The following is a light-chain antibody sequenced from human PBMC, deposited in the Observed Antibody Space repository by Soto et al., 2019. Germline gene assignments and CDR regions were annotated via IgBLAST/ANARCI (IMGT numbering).Light chain of an antibody. J-gene: IGLJ1*01. Sequence: QSLLTQPASFSGSTVQSITISCTGTSSDVGSYNLVSWYQQHPGKAPKLMIYEVSKRPSGVSNRFSGSKSGNTASLTISGLQAEDEADYYCCSYAGSSTPYVFGTGTKVTVL. CDR1: SSDVGSYNL. CDR2: EVS. V-gene: IGLV2-23*02. CDR3: CSYAGSSTPYV.